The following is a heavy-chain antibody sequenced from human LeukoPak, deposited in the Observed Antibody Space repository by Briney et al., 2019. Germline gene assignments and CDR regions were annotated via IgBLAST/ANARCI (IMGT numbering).Heavy chain of an antibody. CDR2: IIPILGIA. CDR1: GGTFISYA. V-gene: IGHV1-69*04. Sequence: SVKVSCKASGGTFISYAISWVRQAPGQGLEWMGRIIPILGIANYAQKFQGRVTITADKSTSTAYMELSSLRSEDTAVYYCARTLWFGESNAFDIWGQGTMVTVSS. D-gene: IGHD3-10*01. CDR3: ARTLWFGESNAFDI. J-gene: IGHJ3*02.